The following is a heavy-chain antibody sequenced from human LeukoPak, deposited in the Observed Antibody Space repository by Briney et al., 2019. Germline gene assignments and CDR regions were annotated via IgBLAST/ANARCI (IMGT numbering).Heavy chain of an antibody. Sequence: ASVKVSCKAFGYTFTTYDINWVRQAPGQGLEWMGYMSPNSGNTGYAQKFQDRVTITTSISTSTAYMELSSLRSEDTAVYYCARELRHDDIWGQGTMVTVSS. D-gene: IGHD6-25*01. J-gene: IGHJ3*02. CDR3: ARELRHDDI. CDR2: MSPNSGNT. CDR1: GYTFTTYD. V-gene: IGHV1-8*03.